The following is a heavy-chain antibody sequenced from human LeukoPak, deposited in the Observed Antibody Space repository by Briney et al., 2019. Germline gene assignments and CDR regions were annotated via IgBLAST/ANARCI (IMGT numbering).Heavy chain of an antibody. V-gene: IGHV1-2*02. D-gene: IGHD3-16*01. CDR2: IDPRRGAT. Sequence: ASVKVSCKASGYTFTDYWVHWLRQAPGQGLEWMGRIDPRRGATGLAQRFQGRVTLTRDTSISTVYLDLSGLASDDTAVYYCVRYDPHQRFEYWGQGTLVTVST. J-gene: IGHJ4*02. CDR3: VRYDPHQRFEY. CDR1: GYTFTDYW.